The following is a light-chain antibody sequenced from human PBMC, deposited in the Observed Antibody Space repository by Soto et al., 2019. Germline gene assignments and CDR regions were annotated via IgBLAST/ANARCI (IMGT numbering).Light chain of an antibody. CDR2: DAS. J-gene: IGKJ2*01. V-gene: IGKV3-11*01. CDR3: QQRSNWPSYT. Sequence: EIVLTQSPATLSLSPGERATLSCRASQSVSSYLAWYQQKPGQAPRILIYDASNRATGIPARFSGSGSGTDITLTISSLEPEDFAVYYCQQRSNWPSYTFGQGTKLEIK. CDR1: QSVSSY.